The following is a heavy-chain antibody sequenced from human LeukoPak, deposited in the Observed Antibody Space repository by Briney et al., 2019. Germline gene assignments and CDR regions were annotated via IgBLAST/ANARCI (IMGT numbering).Heavy chain of an antibody. V-gene: IGHV3-23*01. Sequence: GGSLRLSCAASGFTFSSYAMSWVRQAPGKGLEWVSGMSGSGDRTYYADSVKGRFTTSRDNSKNTLYLQMSSLRAEDTAVYYCAKGELLLSASDYWGQGTLVTVSS. CDR1: GFTFSSYA. CDR3: AKGELLLSASDY. J-gene: IGHJ4*02. CDR2: MSGSGDRT. D-gene: IGHD2-15*01.